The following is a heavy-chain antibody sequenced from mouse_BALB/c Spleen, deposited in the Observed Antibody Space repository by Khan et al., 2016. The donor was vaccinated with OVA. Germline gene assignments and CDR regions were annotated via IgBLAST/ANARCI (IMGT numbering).Heavy chain of an antibody. D-gene: IGHD1-1*02. V-gene: IGHV1S137*01. Sequence: QVQLQQSGAELVRPGVSVKISCKASGFTFTDYAMHWVKQSHAKSLEWIGVISTYYGDADYNQKFQGKATMTVDKSSSTAYLELTRLTSEDSAIYCGARGGRFAYWGQGTLVTVSA. CDR3: ARGGRFAY. CDR1: GFTFTDYA. CDR2: ISTYYGDA. J-gene: IGHJ3*01.